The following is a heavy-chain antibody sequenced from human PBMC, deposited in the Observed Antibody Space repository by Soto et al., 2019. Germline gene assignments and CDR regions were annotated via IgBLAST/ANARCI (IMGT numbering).Heavy chain of an antibody. J-gene: IGHJ4*02. CDR1: GFTFDDYT. CDR2: ISWNSGSI. CDR3: AKDKDAYLMPASGGYFDY. Sequence: EVQLVESGGGLVQPGRSLRLSCAASGFTFDDYTMHWVRQAPGKGLEWVSGISWNSGSIGYADSVKGRFTISRDNAKNSMYLQMNSLRAEDTALYYCAKDKDAYLMPASGGYFDYWGQGTLVTVSS. V-gene: IGHV3-9*01. D-gene: IGHD1-1*01.